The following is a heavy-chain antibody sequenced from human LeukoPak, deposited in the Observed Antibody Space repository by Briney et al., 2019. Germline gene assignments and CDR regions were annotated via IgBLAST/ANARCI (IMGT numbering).Heavy chain of an antibody. D-gene: IGHD1-1*01. Sequence: ASVKVSCKASGYTITGYYIHWVRQAPGQGLEWMGWINPNSGDTSYAQKFQGRVTMTRDTSINTAFMELSRLRSDDTAVYYCARDRHWNQGNFDYWGQGTLVTVS. CDR2: INPNSGDT. CDR3: ARDRHWNQGNFDY. V-gene: IGHV1-2*02. J-gene: IGHJ4*02. CDR1: GYTITGYY.